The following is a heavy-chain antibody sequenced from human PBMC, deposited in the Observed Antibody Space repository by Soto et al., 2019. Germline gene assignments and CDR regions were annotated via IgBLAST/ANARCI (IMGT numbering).Heavy chain of an antibody. CDR2: ISSSGSTI. CDR1: GFTFSDYY. D-gene: IGHD4-4*01. J-gene: IGHJ4*02. CDR3: ARDQIPYTVTFDY. Sequence: GGSLRLSCAASGFTFSDYYMSWIRQAPGKGLEWVSYISSSGSTIYYADSVKGRFTISRDNAKNSLYLQMNNLRAEDTAVYYCARDQIPYTVTFDYWGQGTLVTVSS. V-gene: IGHV3-11*01.